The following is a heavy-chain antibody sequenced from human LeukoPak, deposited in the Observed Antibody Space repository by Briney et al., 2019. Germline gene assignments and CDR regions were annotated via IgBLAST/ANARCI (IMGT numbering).Heavy chain of an antibody. CDR1: GFIFSSYS. V-gene: IGHV3-21*06. J-gene: IGHJ6*02. D-gene: IGHD3-10*01. Sequence: GGSLRLSCAASGFIFSSYSMNWVRQAPGKGLEWVSFISSSSDYMYYADSVKGRFTISRDNGKNSLYLQMNCLRAEDTAVYYCARVDGSASSRGYYNYYGLDVWGQGTTVTVS. CDR3: ARVDGSASSRGYYNYYGLDV. CDR2: ISSSSDYM.